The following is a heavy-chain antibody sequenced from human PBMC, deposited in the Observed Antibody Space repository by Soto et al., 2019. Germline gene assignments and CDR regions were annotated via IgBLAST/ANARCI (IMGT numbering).Heavy chain of an antibody. J-gene: IGHJ6*02. CDR1: GFTFRYYY. CDR3: ARGVEGYCTNGVCWSFAYYYYGMDV. CDR2: ISSSSSYT. Sequence: VGSLILSCASSGFTFRYYYMSWIRQAPGKGLEWVSYISSSSSYTNYADSVKGRFTISRDNAKNSLYLQMNSLRAEDTAVYYCARGVEGYCTNGVCWSFAYYYYGMDVWGQGTTVNVSS. V-gene: IGHV3-11*05. D-gene: IGHD2-8*01.